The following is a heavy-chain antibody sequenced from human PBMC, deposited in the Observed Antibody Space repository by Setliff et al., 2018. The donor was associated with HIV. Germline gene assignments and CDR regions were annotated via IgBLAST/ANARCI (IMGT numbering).Heavy chain of an antibody. CDR2: INPSGGGT. CDR1: GYTFTAYY. D-gene: IGHD3-22*01. CDR3: ARVHDGTTTGAFDI. V-gene: IGHV1-46*01. J-gene: IGHJ3*02. Sequence: ASVKVSCKASGYTFTAYYMHWVRQAPGQGLEWMGIINPSGGGTNFAQKFQGRVTMTRDTSTSTVYMELNSRRSEDTAVYYCARVHDGTTTGAFDIWGQGTLVTVSS.